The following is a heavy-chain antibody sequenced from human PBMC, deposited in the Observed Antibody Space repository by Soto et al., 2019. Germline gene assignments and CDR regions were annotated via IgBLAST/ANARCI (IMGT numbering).Heavy chain of an antibody. J-gene: IGHJ5*02. CDR1: GFTFSSYA. D-gene: IGHD6-19*01. CDR3: ARPSSGWENWFDP. V-gene: IGHV3-30-3*01. Sequence: GGSLRLSCAASGFTFSSYAVHWVRQAPGKGLEWVAVISYDGSNKYYADSVKGRSTISRDNSKNTLYLQMNSLRDDDTAVYYCARPSSGWENWFDPWGQGTLVTVSS. CDR2: ISYDGSNK.